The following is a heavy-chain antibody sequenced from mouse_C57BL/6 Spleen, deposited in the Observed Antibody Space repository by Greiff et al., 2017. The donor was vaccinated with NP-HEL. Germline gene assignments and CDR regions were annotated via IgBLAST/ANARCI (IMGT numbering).Heavy chain of an antibody. Sequence: VQLQQPGAELVKPGASVKLSCKASGYTFTSYWMHWVKQRPGRGLEGIGRIDPNSGGTKYNEKFKSKATLTVDKPSSTAYMQLSSLTSEDSAVYYCARFGSVTTGYFDYWGQGTTLTVSS. J-gene: IGHJ2*01. CDR3: ARFGSVTTGYFDY. V-gene: IGHV1-72*01. CDR2: IDPNSGGT. D-gene: IGHD1-1*01. CDR1: GYTFTSYW.